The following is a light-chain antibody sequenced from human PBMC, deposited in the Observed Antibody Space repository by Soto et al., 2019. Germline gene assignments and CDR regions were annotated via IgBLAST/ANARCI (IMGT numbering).Light chain of an antibody. CDR1: QSISTY. CDR2: AAS. V-gene: IGKV1-9*01. Sequence: DIQMTQSPSSLSASVGDRVTITCRASQSISTYLHWYQQKPGTAPKLLIYAASTLQSGVPSRFSGSGSGTEFTLTISSLQPEDFATYYCQQLNSYPRTFGQGTRLEI. CDR3: QQLNSYPRT. J-gene: IGKJ5*01.